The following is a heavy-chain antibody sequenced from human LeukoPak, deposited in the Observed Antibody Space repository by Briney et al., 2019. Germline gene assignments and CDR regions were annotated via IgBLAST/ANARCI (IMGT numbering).Heavy chain of an antibody. J-gene: IGHJ5*01. Sequence: GGSLRLSCAASGFTFSSYGMHWVRQAPGKGLEWVAVISYDGSNKFYPDSVKGRFTISRDNSNLYLQMNSLRAEDTAVYYCARKGQGVSGYDSWGQGTLVTVSS. CDR2: ISYDGSNK. CDR1: GFTFSSYG. CDR3: ARKGQGVSGYDS. D-gene: IGHD5-12*01. V-gene: IGHV3-30*03.